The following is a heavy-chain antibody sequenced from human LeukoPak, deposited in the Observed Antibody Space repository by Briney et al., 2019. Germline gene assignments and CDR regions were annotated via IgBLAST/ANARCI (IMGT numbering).Heavy chain of an antibody. D-gene: IGHD3-3*01. CDR1: GYTFTSYY. V-gene: IGHV1-46*01. CDR2: INPSGDNT. J-gene: IGHJ5*02. CDR3: ARGPHRRTYDRDNWFDP. Sequence: ASVKVSCKASGYTFTSYYMYWVRQAPGQGLEWMGIINPSGDNTNYAQKFQGRVTMTRGMSTTTVYMELSSLRSEDTAVYYCARGPHRRTYDRDNWFDPWGQGTLVTVSS.